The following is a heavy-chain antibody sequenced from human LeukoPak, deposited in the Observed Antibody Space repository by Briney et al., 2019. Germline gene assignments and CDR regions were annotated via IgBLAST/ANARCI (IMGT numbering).Heavy chain of an antibody. CDR3: ARRRSGWYWLSY. J-gene: IGHJ4*02. CDR2: IYYTGNT. Sequence: SETLSLTCTVSGVSISSSYSYWGWIRQPPGMGLEWIGSIYYTGNTYYNASLKSQVSISIDTSKNQFSLKLTSVTAADTAVYYCARRRSGWYWLSYWGQGTLVTVSS. CDR1: GVSISSSYSY. D-gene: IGHD6-19*01. V-gene: IGHV4-39*01.